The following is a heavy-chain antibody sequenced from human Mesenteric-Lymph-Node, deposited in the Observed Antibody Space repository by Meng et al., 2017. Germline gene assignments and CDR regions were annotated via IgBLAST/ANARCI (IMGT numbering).Heavy chain of an antibody. D-gene: IGHD6-6*01. J-gene: IGHJ5*02. V-gene: IGHV3-30-3*01. CDR2: ISYDGSNK. CDR1: GFTFSSYA. Sequence: RSLRLSCAASGFTFSSYALHWVRQAPGKGLEWVAVISYDGSNKYYADSVKGRLTISRDNSKNSLYLQMNSLRAEDTAVYYCARDRIAARMSWFDPWGQGTLVTVSS. CDR3: ARDRIAARMSWFDP.